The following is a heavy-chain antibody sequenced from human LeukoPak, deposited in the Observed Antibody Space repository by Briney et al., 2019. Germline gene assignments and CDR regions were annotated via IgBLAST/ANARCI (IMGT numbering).Heavy chain of an antibody. D-gene: IGHD3-10*01. CDR2: INHSGST. J-gene: IGHJ4*02. CDR3: AREDVLLWFGELLGGSFDY. Sequence: SETLSLTCAVYGGSLSGYYWSWIRQPPGKGLEWIGEINHSGSTNYNPSLKSRVTISVDTSKNQFSLKLSSVTATDTAVYYCAREDVLLWFGELLGGSFDYWGQGTLVTVSS. V-gene: IGHV4-34*01. CDR1: GGSLSGYY.